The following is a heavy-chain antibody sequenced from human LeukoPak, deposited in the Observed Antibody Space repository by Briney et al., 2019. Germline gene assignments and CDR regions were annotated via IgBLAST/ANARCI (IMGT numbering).Heavy chain of an antibody. J-gene: IGHJ4*02. CDR1: GFTFSSYW. CDR2: ISWGSNVI. Sequence: GGSLRLSCAASGFTFSSYWMNWVRQAPGKGPEWLSYISWGSNVIYYADSVKGRFTTSRDDAKNSLFLQMNSLTDEDTAVYYCARDPGYSYAQDFWGRGTLVTVSS. CDR3: ARDPGYSYAQDF. D-gene: IGHD5-18*01. V-gene: IGHV3-48*02.